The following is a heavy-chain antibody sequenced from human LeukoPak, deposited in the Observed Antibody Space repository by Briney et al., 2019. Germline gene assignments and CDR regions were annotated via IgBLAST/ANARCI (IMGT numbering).Heavy chain of an antibody. Sequence: ASVKVSCKASGYTFTSYGISWVRQAPGQGLEWMGWISAYNGNTNYAQKLQGRVTMTRNTSICTAYMELSSLRSEDTAVYYCARGAAAAGTYVHWGQGTLVTVSS. CDR2: ISAYNGNT. CDR3: ARGAAAAGTYVH. V-gene: IGHV1-18*01. D-gene: IGHD6-13*01. J-gene: IGHJ4*02. CDR1: GYTFTSYG.